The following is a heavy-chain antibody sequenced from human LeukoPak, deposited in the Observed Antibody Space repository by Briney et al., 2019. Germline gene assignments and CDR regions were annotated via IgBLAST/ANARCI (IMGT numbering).Heavy chain of an antibody. D-gene: IGHD3-9*01. CDR1: GGSFTGCY. CDR3: ARLQYLDVLTGYPLDAFDI. CDR2: IAHTGST. J-gene: IGHJ3*02. Sequence: PSETLSLTCAVYGGSFTGCYWTWIRQPPGKGLECIGEIAHTGSTNYNPSLKSRVTISMDTSRNEFSLQLTSLTAADTAVYYCARLQYLDVLTGYPLDAFDIWGQGTMVTVSS. V-gene: IGHV4-34*01.